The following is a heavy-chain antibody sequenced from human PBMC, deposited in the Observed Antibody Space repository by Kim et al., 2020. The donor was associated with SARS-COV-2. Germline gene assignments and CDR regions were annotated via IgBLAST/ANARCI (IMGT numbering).Heavy chain of an antibody. CDR1: GFTFSSYA. V-gene: IGHV3-23*01. D-gene: IGHD3-10*01. CDR2: ISGSGGST. CDR3: AKADSFSSGSGSYYY. Sequence: GGSLRLSCAASGFTFSSYAMSWVRQAPGKGLEWVSAISGSGGSTYYADSVKGRFTISRDNSKNTLYLQMNSLRAEDTAVYYCAKADSFSSGSGSYYYWGQGDLVTASS. J-gene: IGHJ4*02.